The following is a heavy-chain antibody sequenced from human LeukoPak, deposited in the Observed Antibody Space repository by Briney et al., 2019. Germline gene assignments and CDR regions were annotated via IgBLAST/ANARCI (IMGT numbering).Heavy chain of an antibody. Sequence: PGGSLRLSCAASGFTFSSYWMSWVRQAPGKGLEWVANIKQDGSEKYYVDSVKGRFTISRDNAKNSLYLQMNSLRAEDTAVYYCARDRGETYCGGDCYARDYYYGMDVWGQGTTATVSS. CDR3: ARDRGETYCGGDCYARDYYYGMDV. J-gene: IGHJ6*02. D-gene: IGHD2-21*02. V-gene: IGHV3-7*01. CDR1: GFTFSSYW. CDR2: IKQDGSEK.